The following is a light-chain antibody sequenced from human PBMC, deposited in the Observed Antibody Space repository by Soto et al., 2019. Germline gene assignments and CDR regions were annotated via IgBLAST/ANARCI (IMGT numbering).Light chain of an antibody. CDR3: QQRSNWPWT. V-gene: IGKV3-11*01. J-gene: IGKJ1*01. CDR2: DAS. Sequence: EIVLTQSPATLSLSPGERANLSCRASQSVSSYLAWYQQKPGQAPRLLIYDASNRATGIPARFSGSGSGTDFTITISRLEPEDFAVYCCQQRSNWPWTFGQGTKVEIK. CDR1: QSVSSY.